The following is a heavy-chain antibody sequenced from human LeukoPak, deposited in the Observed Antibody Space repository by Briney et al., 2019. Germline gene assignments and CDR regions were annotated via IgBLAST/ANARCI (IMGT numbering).Heavy chain of an antibody. D-gene: IGHD5-24*01. J-gene: IGHJ4*02. CDR1: GFTFDDYA. CDR3: ARVRWALPDY. Sequence: PGGSLRLSCAASGFTFDDYAMHWVRQAPGKGLEWVSGISGNSDKIAYVDSVKGRFTISRDNAKNSLYLQMNSLRAEDTAVYYCARVRWALPDYWGQGTLVTVSS. V-gene: IGHV3-9*01. CDR2: ISGNSDKI.